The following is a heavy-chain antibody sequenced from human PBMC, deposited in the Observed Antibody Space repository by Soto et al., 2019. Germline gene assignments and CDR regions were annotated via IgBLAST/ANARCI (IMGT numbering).Heavy chain of an antibody. CDR2: MNPNSGNT. J-gene: IGHJ6*02. CDR3: ARGRYYDFWSGYYGPYYYGMDV. CDR1: GYTFTSYD. Sequence: ASVKGSCKASGYTFTSYDINLVRQATGQGLEWMGWMNPNSGNTGYAQKFQGRVTMTRNTSISTAYMELSSLRSEDTAVYYCARGRYYDFWSGYYGPYYYGMDVWGQGTTVTVSS. D-gene: IGHD3-3*01. V-gene: IGHV1-8*01.